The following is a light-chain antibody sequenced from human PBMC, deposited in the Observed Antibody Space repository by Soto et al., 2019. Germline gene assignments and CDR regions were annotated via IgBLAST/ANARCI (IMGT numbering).Light chain of an antibody. Sequence: DIQMTQSPSSLSASVGDRVTITCQASLDIRNYLNWFQQKPGKAPKLLIHAASDLETGVPSRFSGSGSGTDFTFTISSLQPEDIATYYCQQYDNLPLTFGQGTRLEMK. CDR3: QQYDNLPLT. CDR2: AAS. CDR1: LDIRNY. J-gene: IGKJ5*01. V-gene: IGKV1-33*01.